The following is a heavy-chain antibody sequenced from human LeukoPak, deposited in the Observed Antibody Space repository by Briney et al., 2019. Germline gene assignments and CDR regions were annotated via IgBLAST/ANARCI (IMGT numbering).Heavy chain of an antibody. CDR3: ARQGAALKFHFLYMDV. Sequence: PGGSLRLSCAASGFTFTNYALHWVRQAPGMGLGWVAVISSDGVSEHYADSVKGRVTISRDDFKNTVHLQMQSLRAEDTAVYYCARQGAALKFHFLYMDVWGNGTTVIVSS. CDR1: GFTFTNYA. D-gene: IGHD3-3*02. V-gene: IGHV3-30*01. CDR2: ISSDGVSE. J-gene: IGHJ6*03.